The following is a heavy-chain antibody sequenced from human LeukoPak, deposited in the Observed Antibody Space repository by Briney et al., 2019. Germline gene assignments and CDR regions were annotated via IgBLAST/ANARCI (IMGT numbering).Heavy chain of an antibody. Sequence: PGRSLRLSCAASGFTFSSYDMHWVRQATGKGLEWVSAIGTAGDTYYPGSVEGRFTISRENAKNSLYLQMNSLRAGDTAVYYCARGKDTAMGRGYYYYYMDVWGKGTTDTVSS. V-gene: IGHV3-13*01. J-gene: IGHJ6*03. CDR1: GFTFSSYD. CDR3: ARGKDTAMGRGYYYYYMDV. D-gene: IGHD5-18*01. CDR2: IGTAGDT.